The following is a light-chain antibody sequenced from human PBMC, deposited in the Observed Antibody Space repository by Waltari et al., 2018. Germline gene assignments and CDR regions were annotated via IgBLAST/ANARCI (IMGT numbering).Light chain of an antibody. CDR2: DVS. Sequence: CYQNHQAKPPKLMIYDVSNRPSGVSNRFSGSKSGNTASLTISGLQAEDEADYYCSSYTTSNTLVFGTGTNVIVL. V-gene: IGLV2-14*03. J-gene: IGLJ1*01. CDR3: SSYTTSNTLV.